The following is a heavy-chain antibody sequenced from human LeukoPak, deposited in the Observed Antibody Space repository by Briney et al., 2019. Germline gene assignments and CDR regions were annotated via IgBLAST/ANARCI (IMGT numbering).Heavy chain of an antibody. V-gene: IGHV3-48*03. D-gene: IGHD6-19*01. J-gene: IGHJ4*02. CDR3: GRDGKPIAVAAIDH. Sequence: PGGSLRLSCAASGFTFRSYAIYWVRQAPGKGLEWISYISSSGSTIYYADSAKGRFTISRDNAKNSLYLQMNSLRAEDTAVYYCGRDGKPIAVAAIDHWGQGTLVTASS. CDR1: GFTFRSYA. CDR2: ISSSGSTI.